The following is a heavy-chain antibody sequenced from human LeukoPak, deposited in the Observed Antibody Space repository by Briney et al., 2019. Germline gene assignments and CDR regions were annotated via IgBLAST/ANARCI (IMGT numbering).Heavy chain of an antibody. Sequence: ASVEVSCKPSGYTFTGYYMHWVRQAPGQGVESMGWINPNSGDTNYAQKCQGRVTMSRDTSISTAYMELSRLRSDDTAVYYWARVEKYSSNWYSQYSYYYYMDVWGKGTTVTVS. V-gene: IGHV1-2*02. CDR1: GYTFTGYY. CDR3: ARVEKYSSNWYSQYSYYYYMDV. CDR2: INPNSGDT. D-gene: IGHD6-13*01. J-gene: IGHJ6*03.